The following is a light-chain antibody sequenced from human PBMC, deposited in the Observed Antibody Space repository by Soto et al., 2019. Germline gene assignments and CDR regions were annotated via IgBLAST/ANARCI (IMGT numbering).Light chain of an antibody. V-gene: IGKV3-20*01. Sequence: EIVLTQSPGTLSLSPGERATLSCRASQSVSSSYLAWYQQKPDQAPRLLIYGASSRATGIPARFSGSGSGTDFARPISRLEPEDFAVYYCQQYGSSQLTFGQGTNVQIK. CDR1: QSVSSSY. CDR2: GAS. CDR3: QQYGSSQLT. J-gene: IGKJ1*01.